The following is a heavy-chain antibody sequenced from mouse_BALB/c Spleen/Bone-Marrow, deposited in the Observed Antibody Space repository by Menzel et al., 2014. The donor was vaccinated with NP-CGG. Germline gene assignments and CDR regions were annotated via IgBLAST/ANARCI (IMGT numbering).Heavy chain of an antibody. CDR1: GFTFSSYA. Sequence: EVKLVDSGGGLVKPGGSLKLSCAASGFTFSSYAMSWVRQTPEKRLEWVATISSGGSYTYYPDSVKGRFTISRDNAKNTLYLQMSSLRSEDTAMYYCARHITTVVADYWGQGTTLTVSS. CDR2: ISSGGSYT. CDR3: ARHITTVVADY. D-gene: IGHD1-1*01. J-gene: IGHJ2*01. V-gene: IGHV5-9-3*01.